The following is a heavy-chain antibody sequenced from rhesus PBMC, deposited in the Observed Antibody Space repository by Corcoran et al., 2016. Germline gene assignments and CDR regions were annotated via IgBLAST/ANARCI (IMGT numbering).Heavy chain of an antibody. V-gene: IGHV4-122*02. D-gene: IGHD3-9*01. Sequence: QVQLQESGPGLVKPSETLSLTCAVSGGSISSGYYYWSWIRQPPGKGLEWIGNITYSGSTSYNPSLKSRVTISSDTSKNQFSLKLSSVTAADTAVYYCASLYGYYFDYWGQGVLVTVSS. CDR1: GGSISSGYYY. CDR3: ASLYGYYFDY. CDR2: ITYSGST. J-gene: IGHJ4*01.